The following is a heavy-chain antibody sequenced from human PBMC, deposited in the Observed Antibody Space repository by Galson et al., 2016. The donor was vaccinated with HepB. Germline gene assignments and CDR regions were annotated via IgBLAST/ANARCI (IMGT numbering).Heavy chain of an antibody. V-gene: IGHV1-46*03. CDR3: VRSLGSGSQAYYGMDV. D-gene: IGHD3-10*01. CDR2: INPSGGSA. Sequence: SVKVSCKASGYTFTSYRMHWVRQAPGQGLEWMEIINPSGGSASYAQKFQDRVTMTRDTSTSTVYMELSSLRSEDTAVYYCVRSLGSGSQAYYGMDVWGKGTTVTVSS. J-gene: IGHJ6*04. CDR1: GYTFTSYR.